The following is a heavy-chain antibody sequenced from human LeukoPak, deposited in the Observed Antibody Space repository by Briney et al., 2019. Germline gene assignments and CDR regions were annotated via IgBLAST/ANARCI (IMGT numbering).Heavy chain of an antibody. CDR3: ARGAWQLARRSLDY. V-gene: IGHV1-2*02. D-gene: IGHD6-6*01. J-gene: IGHJ4*02. CDR2: INPNSGGT. Sequence: APVKVSCKASGSTFTGYYMHWVRQAPGQGLEWMGWINPNSGGTNYAQKFQGRVTMTRDTSISTAYMELSRLRSDDTAVYYCARGAWQLARRSLDYWGQGTLVPVSS. CDR1: GSTFTGYY.